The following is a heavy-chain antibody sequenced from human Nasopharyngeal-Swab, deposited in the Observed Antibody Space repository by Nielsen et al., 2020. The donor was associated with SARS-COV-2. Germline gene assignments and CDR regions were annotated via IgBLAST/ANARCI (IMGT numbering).Heavy chain of an antibody. J-gene: IGHJ3*02. CDR1: GFTFSSYD. Sequence: GGSLRLSCAASGFTFSSYDMHWVRQVTVKGLEWVSSIGTEGDTHYPDSVKGRFTISRENAKSSLYLQMNSLRDEDTAVYYCARLQYPLLSRPAAFDIWGQGTMVTVSS. V-gene: IGHV3-13*01. CDR3: ARLQYPLLSRPAAFDI. CDR2: IGTEGDT. D-gene: IGHD2-2*02.